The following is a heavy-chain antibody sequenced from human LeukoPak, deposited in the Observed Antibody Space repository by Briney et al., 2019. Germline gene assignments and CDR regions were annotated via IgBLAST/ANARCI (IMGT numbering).Heavy chain of an antibody. CDR2: ISAYNGNT. V-gene: IGHV1-18*01. J-gene: IGHJ4*02. CDR3: ARLRTPGWLQYGSALDY. CDR1: GYTFTSYG. D-gene: IGHD5-24*01. Sequence: ASVKVSCKASGYTFTSYGISWVRQAPGQGLEWMGWISAYNGNTNYAQKLQGRVTMTTDTSTSTAYMELRSLRSDDTAVYYCARLRTPGWLQYGSALDYWGQGTLVTVSS.